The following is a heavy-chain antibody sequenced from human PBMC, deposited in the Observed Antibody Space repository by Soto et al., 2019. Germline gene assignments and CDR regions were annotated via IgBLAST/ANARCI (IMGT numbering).Heavy chain of an antibody. CDR1: GYSFTSHD. Sequence: GASVKVSCKAPGYSFTSHDINWVRQAPGQGLEWVGWMNPDSGNTGHAPRFQGRVAWARNTSISTAYMELSSLRSEDTAVYYCARRYSSSWYYYYYGMDVWGQGTTVTVSS. D-gene: IGHD6-13*01. V-gene: IGHV1-8*01. CDR2: MNPDSGNT. J-gene: IGHJ6*02. CDR3: ARRYSSSWYYYYYGMDV.